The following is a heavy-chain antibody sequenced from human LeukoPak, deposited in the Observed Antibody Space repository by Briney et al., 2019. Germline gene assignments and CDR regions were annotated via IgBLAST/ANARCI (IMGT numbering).Heavy chain of an antibody. CDR3: ARDRYYDSSGYKREFDY. V-gene: IGHV3-48*01. D-gene: IGHD3-22*01. CDR1: GFTFSSYS. Sequence: QPGGSLRLSCAASGFTFSSYSMNWVRQAPGKGLEWVSYISSSSSTIYYADSVKGRFTISRDNAKNSLYLQMNSLRAEDTAVYYCARDRYYDSSGYKREFDYWGQGTLATVSS. CDR2: ISSSSSTI. J-gene: IGHJ4*02.